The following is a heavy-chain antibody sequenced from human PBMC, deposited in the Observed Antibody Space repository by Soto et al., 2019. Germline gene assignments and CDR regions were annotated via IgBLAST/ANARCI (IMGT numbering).Heavy chain of an antibody. V-gene: IGHV5-51*01. Sequence: GESLNISCKGSGYSFTSYWIGWVRQMPGKGLEWMGIIYPGDSDTRYSPSFQGQVTISADKSISTAYLQWSSLKASDTAMYYCARHGERRRDPADIWGQGTMVTVSS. CDR1: GYSFTSYW. J-gene: IGHJ3*02. CDR3: ARHGERRRDPADI. CDR2: IYPGDSDT.